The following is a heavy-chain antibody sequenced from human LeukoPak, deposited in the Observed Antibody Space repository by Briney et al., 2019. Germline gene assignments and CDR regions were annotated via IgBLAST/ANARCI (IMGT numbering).Heavy chain of an antibody. Sequence: SETLSLTCTVSGGSISSYYWGWIRQPPGKGLEWIGSIYYSGSTYYNPSLKSRVTISVDTSKNQFSLKLSSVTAADTAVYYCARHAVVRGVINFVYYFDYWGQGTLVTVSS. J-gene: IGHJ4*02. CDR3: ARHAVVRGVINFVYYFDY. V-gene: IGHV4-39*01. CDR1: GGSISSYY. D-gene: IGHD3-10*01. CDR2: IYYSGST.